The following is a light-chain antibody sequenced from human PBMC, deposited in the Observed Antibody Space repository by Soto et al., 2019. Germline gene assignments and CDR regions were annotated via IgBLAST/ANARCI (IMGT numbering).Light chain of an antibody. CDR2: RVS. Sequence: VMAESPLSLPVALGRPASISCRSSQSLVHSDGNTYLNWFHQRPGQSPRRLIYRVSNRDSGVPDRFSGSGSGTDFTLKISRVEAEEVGVYYCMQGTHRRTFGQGTKVDIK. J-gene: IGKJ1*01. CDR1: QSLVHSDGNTY. V-gene: IGKV2-30*02. CDR3: MQGTHRRT.